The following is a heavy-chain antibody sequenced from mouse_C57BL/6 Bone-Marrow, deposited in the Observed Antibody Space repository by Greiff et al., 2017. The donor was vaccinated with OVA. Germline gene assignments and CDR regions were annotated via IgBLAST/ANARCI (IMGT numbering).Heavy chain of an antibody. CDR2: ISNGGGST. V-gene: IGHV5-12*01. Sequence: EVKVVESGGGLVQPGGSLKLSCAASGFTFSDYYMYWVRQTPEKRLEWVAYISNGGGSTYYPDTVKGRFTISRDNAKNTLYLQMSRLKSEDTAMYYCARRSGNPFAYWGQGTLVTVSA. CDR3: ARRSGNPFAY. J-gene: IGHJ3*01. D-gene: IGHD1-3*01. CDR1: GFTFSDYY.